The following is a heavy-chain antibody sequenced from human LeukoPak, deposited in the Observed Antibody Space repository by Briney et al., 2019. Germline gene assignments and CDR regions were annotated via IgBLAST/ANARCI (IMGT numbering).Heavy chain of an antibody. D-gene: IGHD3-22*01. J-gene: IGHJ3*02. V-gene: IGHV4-59*01. CDR1: GGSISRYS. CDR2: VYYSGST. CDR3: AGASFSNDRGGQRTFDI. Sequence: SETLSLTCTVSGGSISRYSWNWIRQPPGKGLEWIGYVYYSGSTNYNPSLKSRVTISLDTPKSQLSLRLSSVTAADTAVYYCAGASFSNDRGGQRTFDIWGQGTMVTVSS.